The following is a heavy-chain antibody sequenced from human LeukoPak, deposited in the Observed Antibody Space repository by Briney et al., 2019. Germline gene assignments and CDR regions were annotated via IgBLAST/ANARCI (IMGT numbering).Heavy chain of an antibody. V-gene: IGHV3-30*02. CDR1: GFTFSSYG. CDR2: IRYDGSNK. D-gene: IGHD5-18*01. CDR3: AKAPIQLWSIDY. J-gene: IGHJ4*02. Sequence: PGGSLRLSCAASGFTFSSYGMHWVRQAPGKGLEWVAFIRYDGSNKYYADSVKGRFTISRGNSKNTLYLQMTSLRAENTAVYYCAKAPIQLWSIDYWGQGTLVTVSS.